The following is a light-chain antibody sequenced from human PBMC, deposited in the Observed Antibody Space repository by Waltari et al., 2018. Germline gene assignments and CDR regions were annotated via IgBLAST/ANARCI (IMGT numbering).Light chain of an antibody. V-gene: IGLV2-23*01. CDR3: CSYAGSAIWV. Sequence: QSALTQPDSVSGSPGQSITIPCTATSSDVGSNNLVSWYQQPPGKAPKTRIYEDNKRPSGVSNRFSGSKSGTTASLTISGLQAEDEADYYCCSYAGSAIWVFGGGTKLTVL. CDR1: SSDVGSNNL. J-gene: IGLJ3*02. CDR2: EDN.